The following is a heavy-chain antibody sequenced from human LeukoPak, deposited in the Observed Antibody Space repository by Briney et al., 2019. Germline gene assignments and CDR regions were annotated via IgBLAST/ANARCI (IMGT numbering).Heavy chain of an antibody. D-gene: IGHD5-18*01. CDR1: GGSISSISYF. V-gene: IGHV4-39*01. CDR2: IYYSGST. CDR3: TRRSPALGYSYA. J-gene: IGHJ4*02. Sequence: SETLSLTCTVSGGSISSISYFWGWIRQPPGKGLEWIGSIYYSGSTYYNPSLESRVTISADTSKNQFSPKLTSVTAADTAVYYCTRRSPALGYSYAWGQGTLVTVSS.